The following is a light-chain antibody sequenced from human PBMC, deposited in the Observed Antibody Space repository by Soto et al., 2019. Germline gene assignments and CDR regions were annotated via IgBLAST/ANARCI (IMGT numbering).Light chain of an antibody. Sequence: QAVVTQDPSLTVSPGGTVTRTSGSSTGGVTSGHYPYWFQQKPGQAPRTLIYDTTNKHSWTPARFSGSLLGGKAALTLSGAQPEDEAEYYCLLSYSGARVFGGGTKVTVL. CDR2: DTT. CDR3: LLSYSGARV. J-gene: IGLJ2*01. V-gene: IGLV7-46*01. CDR1: TGGVTSGHY.